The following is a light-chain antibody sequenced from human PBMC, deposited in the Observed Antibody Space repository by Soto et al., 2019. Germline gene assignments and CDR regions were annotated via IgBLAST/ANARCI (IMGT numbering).Light chain of an antibody. Sequence: QSALTQPASVSDSPGQSITISCTGTSGDVGGSNFVSWYQQHPGKPPKLIIYDVANRPSGVSNRFSGSKSGSTASLIISRLQTEYEADYYCVSYTSSTTYXFGTGNKVTV. J-gene: IGLJ1*01. V-gene: IGLV2-14*03. CDR1: SGDVGGSNF. CDR3: VSYTSSTTYX. CDR2: DVA.